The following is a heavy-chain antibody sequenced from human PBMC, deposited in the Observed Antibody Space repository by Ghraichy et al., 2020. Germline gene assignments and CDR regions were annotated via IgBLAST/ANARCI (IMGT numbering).Heavy chain of an antibody. V-gene: IGHV4-59*01. J-gene: IGHJ4*02. CDR2: IYYSGST. CDR1: GGSISSYY. Sequence: SETLSLTCTVSGGSISSYYWSWIRQPPGKGLEWIGYIYYSGSTNYNPSLKSRVTISVDTSKNQFSLKLSYVTAADTAVYYCARADRGWDAYDYWGQGTLVTVSS. CDR3: ARADRGWDAYDY. D-gene: IGHD6-19*01.